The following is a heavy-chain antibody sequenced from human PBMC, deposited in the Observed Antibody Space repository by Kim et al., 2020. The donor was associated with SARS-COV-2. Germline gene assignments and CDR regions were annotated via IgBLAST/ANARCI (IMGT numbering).Heavy chain of an antibody. J-gene: IGHJ4*02. CDR2: IKSKTDGGTT. D-gene: IGHD4-17*01. Sequence: GGSLRLSCAASGFTFSNAWMSWVRQAPGKGLEWVGRIKSKTDGGTTDYAAPVKGRFTISRDDSKNTLYLQMNSLKTEDTAVYYCTTDSSIESPYYGDYWGFDYWGQGTLVTVSS. CDR3: TTDSSIESPYYGDYWGFDY. CDR1: GFTFSNAW. V-gene: IGHV3-15*01.